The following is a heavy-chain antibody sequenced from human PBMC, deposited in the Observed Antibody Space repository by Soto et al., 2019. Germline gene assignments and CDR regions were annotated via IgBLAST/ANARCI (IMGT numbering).Heavy chain of an antibody. CDR3: ARVRDLRGYSYGYWFDP. CDR2: IYYSGST. J-gene: IGHJ5*02. Sequence: PSETLSFTCTVSGGSISSYYWSWIRQPPGKGLEWIGYIYYSGSTNYNPSLKSQVTISVDTSKNQFSLKLSSVTAADTAVYYCARVRDLRGYSYGYWFDPWGQGTLVTVSS. CDR1: GGSISSYY. D-gene: IGHD5-18*01. V-gene: IGHV4-59*01.